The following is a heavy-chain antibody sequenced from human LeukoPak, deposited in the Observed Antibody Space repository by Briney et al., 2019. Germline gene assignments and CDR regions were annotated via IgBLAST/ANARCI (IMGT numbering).Heavy chain of an antibody. CDR2: ISISGSTI. J-gene: IGHJ4*02. CDR1: GFTFTDYF. D-gene: IGHD3-22*01. CDR3: VKEKKYYYDTTGYPGYDY. V-gene: IGHV3-11*04. Sequence: GGSLRLSCAASGFTFTDYFMNWIRQAPGKGLEWVSSISISGSTIYYADSVKGRFTISRDNSKNTLYLQVNSLRPEDTAVYYCVKEKKYYYDTTGYPGYDYWGQGTLVTVSS.